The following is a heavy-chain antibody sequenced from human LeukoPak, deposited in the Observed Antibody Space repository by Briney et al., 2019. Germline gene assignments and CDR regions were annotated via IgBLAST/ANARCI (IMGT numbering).Heavy chain of an antibody. D-gene: IGHD3-3*01. CDR1: GGTFSSYA. J-gene: IGHJ6*03. V-gene: IGHV1-69*05. Sequence: SVKVSCKASGGTFSSYAISWVRQAPGQGLEWMGGIIPIFGTANYAQKFQGRVTITTDESTSTAYMELSSLRSGGTAVYYCARVRFLEWLFMDVWGKGTTVTVSS. CDR3: ARVRFLEWLFMDV. CDR2: IIPIFGTA.